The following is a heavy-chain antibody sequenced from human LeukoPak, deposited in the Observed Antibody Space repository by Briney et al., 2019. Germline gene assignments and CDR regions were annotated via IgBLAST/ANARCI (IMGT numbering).Heavy chain of an antibody. CDR3: ARQEYCSGGSCYTWFDP. CDR2: IYPADSDI. D-gene: IGHD2-15*01. Sequence: RLGESLKTSCKGSGYRINNYWIGGGRQMPGKGVWEMVIIYPADSDIRYSPSFQGQVTISADKSISTAYLQWSSLKASDTAMYYCARQEYCSGGSCYTWFDPWGQGTLVTVSS. CDR1: GYRINNYW. V-gene: IGHV5-51*01. J-gene: IGHJ5*02.